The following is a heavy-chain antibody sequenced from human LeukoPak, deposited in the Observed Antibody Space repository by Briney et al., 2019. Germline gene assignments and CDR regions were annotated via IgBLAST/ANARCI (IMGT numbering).Heavy chain of an antibody. CDR3: ARDNPDTAMGHYYYYYMDV. D-gene: IGHD5-18*01. Sequence: SETLSLTCTVSGGSISSYYWSWIRQPAGKGLESIGHISTSGSTNYNPSLKSRVTMSVDTSKNQFSLKLSSVTAADTAVYYCARDNPDTAMGHYYYYYMDVWGKGTTVTISS. J-gene: IGHJ6*03. V-gene: IGHV4-4*07. CDR2: ISTSGST. CDR1: GGSISSYY.